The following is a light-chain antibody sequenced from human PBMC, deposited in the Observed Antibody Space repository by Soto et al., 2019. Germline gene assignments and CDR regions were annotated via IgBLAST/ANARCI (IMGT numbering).Light chain of an antibody. V-gene: IGKV1-39*01. J-gene: IGKJ4*01. CDR1: QTISTY. CDR2: AAS. CDR3: QQSYNTQPT. Sequence: DIPLTQSPSSLSAPAGDGVTITCRASQTISTYLNWYQQKPGKAPNLLIDAASSLHSGVPSRFRGSGSGTDFTLSISDLQPEDFATYYCQQSYNTQPTFGGGTKVEIK.